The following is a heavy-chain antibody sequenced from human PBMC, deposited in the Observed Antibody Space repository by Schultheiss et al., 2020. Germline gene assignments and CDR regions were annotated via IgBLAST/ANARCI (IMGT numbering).Heavy chain of an antibody. CDR3: TRELTRITIFGDYYYYGMDV. CDR2: IWYDGSNK. D-gene: IGHD3-3*01. CDR1: GFTFSSYG. V-gene: IGHV3-33*01. J-gene: IGHJ6*04. Sequence: GGSLRLSCAASGFTFSSYGMHWVRQAPGKGLEWVAVIWYDGSNKYYADSVKGRFTISRDNSKNTLYLQMDSLKTEDTAVYYCTRELTRITIFGDYYYYGMDVWGKGTTGTVS.